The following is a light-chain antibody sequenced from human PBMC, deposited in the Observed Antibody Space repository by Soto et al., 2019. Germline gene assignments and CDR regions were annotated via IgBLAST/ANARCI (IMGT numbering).Light chain of an antibody. CDR3: QHYNSYSYT. Sequence: DIQMTQSPSSLSASVGDRVTITCRASQSISSWLAWYQQKPGKAPKLLIYDASSLKSGVASRFSGRGSGTELALTIRSLQPDDFATYYCQHYNSYSYTFGQGTKLEIK. V-gene: IGKV1-5*01. CDR2: DAS. J-gene: IGKJ2*01. CDR1: QSISSW.